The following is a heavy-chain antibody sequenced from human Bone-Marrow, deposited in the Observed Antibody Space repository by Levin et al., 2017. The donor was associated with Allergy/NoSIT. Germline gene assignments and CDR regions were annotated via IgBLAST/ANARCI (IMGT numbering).Heavy chain of an antibody. V-gene: IGHV3-7*01. CDR1: GLTFSDYW. CDR2: INEDGSER. D-gene: IGHD2-8*01. J-gene: IGHJ4*02. CDR3: AKWCVS. Sequence: GGSLRLSCVVSGLTFSDYWMSWVRQTPGKGLEWLANINEDGSERYYVDSVTGRFTISRDHAKHSLYLQMNSLRVEDTAVYYCAKWCVSWGPGTLVTVSS.